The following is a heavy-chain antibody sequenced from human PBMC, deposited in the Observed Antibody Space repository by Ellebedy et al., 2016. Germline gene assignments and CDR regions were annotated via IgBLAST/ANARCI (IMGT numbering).Heavy chain of an antibody. V-gene: IGHV3-30-3*01. CDR2: ISYDGSNK. J-gene: IGHJ5*02. D-gene: IGHD3-10*01. Sequence: GGSLRLSXAASGFTFSSYAMHWVRQAPGKGLEWVAVISYDGSNKYYADSVKGRFTISRDNSKNTLYLQMNSLRAEDTAVYYCAPMVRGPHGRFDPWGQGTLVTVSS. CDR3: APMVRGPHGRFDP. CDR1: GFTFSSYA.